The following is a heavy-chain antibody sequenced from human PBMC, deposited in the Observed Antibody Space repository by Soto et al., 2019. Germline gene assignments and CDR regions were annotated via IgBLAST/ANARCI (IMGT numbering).Heavy chain of an antibody. D-gene: IGHD3-10*01. Sequence: QVQLVESGGGVVQPWRSLRLSCAASGFTFSSYGMHWVRQAPGKGLEWVAVISYDGSNKYYADSVKGRFTISRDNSKNTLYLQMNSLRAEDTAVYYCAKDSITIVRGDTIADAFDIWGQGTMVTVSS. CDR3: AKDSITIVRGDTIADAFDI. V-gene: IGHV3-30*18. J-gene: IGHJ3*02. CDR1: GFTFSSYG. CDR2: ISYDGSNK.